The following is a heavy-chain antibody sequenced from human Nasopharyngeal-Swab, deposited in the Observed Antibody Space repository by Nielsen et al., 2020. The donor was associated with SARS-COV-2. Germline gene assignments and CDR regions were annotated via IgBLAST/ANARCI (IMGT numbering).Heavy chain of an antibody. Sequence: GGSLRLSCAASGFTFSSYGMHWVRQAPGKGLEWVAVIWYDGSNKYYADSVKGRFTIPRDNSKNTLYLQMNSLRAEDTAVYYCARDMVLLPYSGSYPDAFDIWGQGTMVTVSS. CDR1: GFTFSSYG. V-gene: IGHV3-33*01. CDR2: IWYDGSNK. J-gene: IGHJ3*02. CDR3: ARDMVLLPYSGSYPDAFDI. D-gene: IGHD1-26*01.